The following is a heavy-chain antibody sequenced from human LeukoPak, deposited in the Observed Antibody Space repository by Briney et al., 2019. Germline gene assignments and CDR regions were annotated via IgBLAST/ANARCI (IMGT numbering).Heavy chain of an antibody. CDR1: GFTFSSYA. D-gene: IGHD6-19*01. J-gene: IGHJ1*01. CDR2: ISGSGGST. CDR3: AKSEQWLVLYPEYFQH. V-gene: IGHV3-23*01. Sequence: GSLILSCAASGFTFSSYAMSWVRQAPGKGLEWVSAISGSGGSTYYADSVKGRFTISRDNSKNTLYLQMNSLRAEDTAVYYCAKSEQWLVLYPEYFQHWGQGTLVTVSS.